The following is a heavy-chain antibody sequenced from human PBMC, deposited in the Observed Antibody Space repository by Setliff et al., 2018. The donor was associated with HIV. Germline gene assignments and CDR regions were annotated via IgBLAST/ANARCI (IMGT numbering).Heavy chain of an antibody. D-gene: IGHD3-3*01. J-gene: IGHJ3*01. Sequence: GGSLRLSCAASGFTFRNAWMSWVRQAPGRGLEWVSSISIGSGAAIYYAESVQGRFTVSRDNSKNTLFLQMDSLRAEDTALYYCAKQRYYDGNDGFDVWGQGTMVTVSS. CDR1: GFTFRNAW. CDR2: ISIGSGAAI. V-gene: IGHV3-21*04. CDR3: AKQRYYDGNDGFDV.